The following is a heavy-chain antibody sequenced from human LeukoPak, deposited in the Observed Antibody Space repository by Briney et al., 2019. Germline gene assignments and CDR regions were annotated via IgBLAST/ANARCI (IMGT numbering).Heavy chain of an antibody. Sequence: GGSLRLSCAASGFTFDDYAMHWVREVPGKGLEWLSLISGDGASTYYADSVKGRFTISRDNSKNSLYLQMNSLRTEDTALYYCAKDGYSYDLDYWGQGALVTVSS. CDR2: ISGDGAST. D-gene: IGHD5-18*01. CDR1: GFTFDDYA. CDR3: AKDGYSYDLDY. J-gene: IGHJ4*02. V-gene: IGHV3-43*02.